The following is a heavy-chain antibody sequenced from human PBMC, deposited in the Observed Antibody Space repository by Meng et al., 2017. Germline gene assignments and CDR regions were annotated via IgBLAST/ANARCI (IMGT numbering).Heavy chain of an antibody. V-gene: IGHV4-34*01. CDR3: ARGLRVGIAAAGTSRY. CDR1: GGSFSGYY. D-gene: IGHD6-13*01. Sequence: SETLSLTCAVYGGSFSGYYWSWIRQPPGKGLEWIGEINHSGSTNYNPSLKSRVTISVDTSKNQFSLKLSSVTAADTAVYYCARGLRVGIAAAGTSRYWGQGTLVTVYS. J-gene: IGHJ4*02. CDR2: INHSGST.